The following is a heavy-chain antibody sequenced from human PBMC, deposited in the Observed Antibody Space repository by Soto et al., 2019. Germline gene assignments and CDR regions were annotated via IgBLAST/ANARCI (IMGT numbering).Heavy chain of an antibody. CDR1: VFSLSNARMG. Sequence: QVTLKESGPVLVNPTETLTLTCTVSVFSLSNARMGVSWIRQPPGKALEWLAHLFSNDEKSYSTSLKSRLTIPKDTSKSQVVLTMTNMDPVDTATYYCARIGGNWNYKYDCWGQGTLVTVSS. CDR3: ARIGGNWNYKYDC. J-gene: IGHJ4*02. D-gene: IGHD1-7*01. CDR2: LFSNDEK. V-gene: IGHV2-26*01.